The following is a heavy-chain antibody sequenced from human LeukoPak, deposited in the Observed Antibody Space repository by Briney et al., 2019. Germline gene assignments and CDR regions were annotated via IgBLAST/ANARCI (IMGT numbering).Heavy chain of an antibody. Sequence: GGSLRLSCAASGFTFSTHWMHWVRQAPGKGLVWVSRINADGRTTTYADSVKGRFTVSRDNAKNTLHLQMNSLRVGDTAVYYCARVVCSGGYCYYFDYWGQGTLVTVSS. V-gene: IGHV3-74*01. CDR3: ARVVCSGGYCYYFDY. D-gene: IGHD2-15*01. CDR2: INADGRTT. J-gene: IGHJ4*02. CDR1: GFTFSTHW.